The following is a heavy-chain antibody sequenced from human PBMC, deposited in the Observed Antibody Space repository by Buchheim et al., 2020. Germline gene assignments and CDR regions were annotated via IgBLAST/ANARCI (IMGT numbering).Heavy chain of an antibody. Sequence: QITLKESGPTLVKPTQTLTLTCTFSGFSLSTSGVGVGWIRQPPGKALEWLALIYWDDDKRSSPSLKSRLTITKDTPKNQLVLTMTNMDPVDTATYYCAHSIAAAGADLYWYFDLWGRGTL. D-gene: IGHD6-13*01. V-gene: IGHV2-5*02. CDR3: AHSIAAAGADLYWYFDL. CDR1: GFSLSTSGVG. J-gene: IGHJ2*01. CDR2: IYWDDDK.